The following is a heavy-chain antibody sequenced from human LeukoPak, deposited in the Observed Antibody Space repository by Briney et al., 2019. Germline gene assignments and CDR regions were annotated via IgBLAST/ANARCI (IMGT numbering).Heavy chain of an antibody. V-gene: IGHV4-59*08. J-gene: IGHJ4*02. CDR1: GGSISSYY. D-gene: IGHD6-19*01. Sequence: SETLSLTCTVSGGSISSYYWTWIRQPPGKGLEWIGCFYNSGSTTYNPSLQSRVTISVDMSKGQVSLRLGSVAAADTAVYYCASGTHWLAFDYWGQGNLVTASS. CDR3: ASGTHWLAFDY. CDR2: FYNSGST.